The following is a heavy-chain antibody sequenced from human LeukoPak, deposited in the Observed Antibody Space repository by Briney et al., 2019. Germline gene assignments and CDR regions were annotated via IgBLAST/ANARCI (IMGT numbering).Heavy chain of an antibody. Sequence: ASVNVSCKVSGYTLTELSMHWVRQAPGKGLEWMGGFDPEDGETIYAQKFQGRVTMTEDTSTDTAYMELSSLRSEDTAVYYCATLWFGELFPIMDVWGKGTTVTDSS. V-gene: IGHV1-24*01. CDR1: GYTLTELS. CDR3: ATLWFGELFPIMDV. CDR2: FDPEDGET. D-gene: IGHD3-10*01. J-gene: IGHJ6*04.